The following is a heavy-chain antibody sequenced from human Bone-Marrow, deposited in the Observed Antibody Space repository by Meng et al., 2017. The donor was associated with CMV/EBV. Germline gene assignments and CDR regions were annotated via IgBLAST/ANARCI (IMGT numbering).Heavy chain of an antibody. V-gene: IGHV3-11*01. CDR3: ARDDYSIMGDYYGMDV. D-gene: IGHD4-11*01. CDR1: GFTFSDYY. CDR2: ISSSGSTI. J-gene: IGHJ6*02. Sequence: GGSLRLSCAASGFTFSDYYMSWIRQAPGKGLEWVSYISSSGSTIYYADSVKGRFTISRDNSKNTLYLLMNSLRAEDTAVYYCARDDYSIMGDYYGMDVWGQGTTVTVSS.